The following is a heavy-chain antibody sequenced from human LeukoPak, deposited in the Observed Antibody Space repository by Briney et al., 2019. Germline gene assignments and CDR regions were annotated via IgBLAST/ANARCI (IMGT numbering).Heavy chain of an antibody. CDR2: IYWDDDK. J-gene: IGHJ3*02. CDR3: ARNIEQWLVLAFDI. Sequence: SGPTLVNPTQTLTVTCTFSGFSLNTRGVSVGWIRQPPGKALEWLALIYWDDDKRYSPSLKSRLTITKDTSKNQVVLTMTNMDPVDTATYYCARNIEQWLVLAFDIWGQGTMVTVSS. V-gene: IGHV2-5*02. D-gene: IGHD6-19*01. CDR1: GFSLNTRGVS.